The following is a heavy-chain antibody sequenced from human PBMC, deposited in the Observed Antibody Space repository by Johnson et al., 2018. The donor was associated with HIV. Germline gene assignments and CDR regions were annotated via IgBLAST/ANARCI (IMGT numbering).Heavy chain of an antibody. CDR3: ARDSYDSVWGGYRHDAFDI. CDR2: IWYDGSNK. D-gene: IGHD3-16*02. Sequence: QVQLVESGGGVVQPGRSLRLSCAASGFTFSSYGMHWVRQAPGKGLEWVAVIWYDGSNKYYADSVKGRFTISRDNSKNTLYLQMNSLRAEDTAVYYCARDSYDSVWGGYRHDAFDIWGQGTMVTVSS. CDR1: GFTFSSYG. V-gene: IGHV3-33*01. J-gene: IGHJ3*02.